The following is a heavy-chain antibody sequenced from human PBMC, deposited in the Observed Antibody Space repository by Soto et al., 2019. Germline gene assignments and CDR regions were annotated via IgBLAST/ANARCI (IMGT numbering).Heavy chain of an antibody. J-gene: IGHJ3*02. Sequence: GGSLRLSCAASGFTFSSYSMNWVRQAPGKGLEWVSAISCNSSYIYYADSVKGRFTISRDNAKNSLYLQMNSLRAEDTAVYYCARDSFGVVIVAFDIWGQGTMVTVSS. CDR1: GFTFSSYS. CDR2: ISCNSSYI. CDR3: ARDSFGVVIVAFDI. V-gene: IGHV3-21*01. D-gene: IGHD3-3*01.